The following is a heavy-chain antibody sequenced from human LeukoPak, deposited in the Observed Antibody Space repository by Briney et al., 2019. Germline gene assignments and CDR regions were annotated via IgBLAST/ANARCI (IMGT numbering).Heavy chain of an antibody. V-gene: IGHV4-34*01. Sequence: SETLSLTCAVYGGSFSGYYWSWIRQPPGKGLEWIGEINHSGSTNYNPSLKSRVTISVDTSKNQFSLKLSSVTAADTAVYYCAREGGFDILTGYYNWFDPWGQGTLVTVSS. CDR2: INHSGST. J-gene: IGHJ5*02. CDR1: GGSFSGYY. D-gene: IGHD3-9*01. CDR3: AREGGFDILTGYYNWFDP.